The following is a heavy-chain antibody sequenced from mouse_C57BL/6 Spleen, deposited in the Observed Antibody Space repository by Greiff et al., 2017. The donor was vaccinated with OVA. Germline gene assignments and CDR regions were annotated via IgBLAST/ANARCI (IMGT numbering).Heavy chain of an antibody. V-gene: IGHV1-4*01. CDR2: INPSSGYT. Sequence: VQLQQSGAELARPGASVKMSCKASGYTFTSYTMHWVKQRPGQGLEWIGYINPSSGYTKYNQKFKDKATLTADKSSSSAYMQLSSLTSEDSAVYYSAKRSNTYAMDYWGQGTSVTVSS. CDR3: AKRSNTYAMDY. D-gene: IGHD2-5*01. J-gene: IGHJ4*01. CDR1: GYTFTSYT.